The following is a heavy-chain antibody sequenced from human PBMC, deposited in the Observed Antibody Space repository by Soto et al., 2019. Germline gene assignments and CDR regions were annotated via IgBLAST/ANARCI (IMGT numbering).Heavy chain of an antibody. V-gene: IGHV1-69*13. CDR1: GGTFSDSV. CDR3: ARERDGSNYYFDY. CDR2: IVPIFGKA. D-gene: IGHD3-10*01. J-gene: IGHJ4*02. Sequence: SVKVSCKASGGTFSDSVTSWVRQAPGQGLEWMGGIVPIFGKANLAEKFQDRVTITADESTSTAYMKLSSLRSEDTAVYYCARERDGSNYYFDYWGQGTLVTVSS.